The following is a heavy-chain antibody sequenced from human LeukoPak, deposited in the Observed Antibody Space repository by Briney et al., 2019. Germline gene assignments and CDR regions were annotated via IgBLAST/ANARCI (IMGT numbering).Heavy chain of an antibody. CDR2: IYTSGST. Sequence: PSETLSLTCTVSGGSISSYYWSWIRQPAGKGLEWIGRIYTSGSTNYNPSLKSRVTMSVDTSKNQFSLKLSSVTAADTAVYYCARGTTVTTVGFWQYNWFDPWGQGTLVTVSS. V-gene: IGHV4-4*07. D-gene: IGHD4-17*01. CDR1: GGSISSYY. CDR3: ARGTTVTTVGFWQYNWFDP. J-gene: IGHJ5*02.